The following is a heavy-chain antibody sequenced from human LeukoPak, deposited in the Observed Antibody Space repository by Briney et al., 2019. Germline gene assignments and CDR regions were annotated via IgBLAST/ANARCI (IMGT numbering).Heavy chain of an antibody. D-gene: IGHD3-10*01. J-gene: IGHJ4*02. CDR2: ISAYNGNT. CDR3: ARDRDYYGSGDY. CDR1: GYTFTSYG. Sequence: ASVKVSCKASGYTFTSYGISWVRQAPGQGLEWMGWISAYNGNTNYAQKLQGRVTMTKDTSTSTAYMELRSLRSDDTAVYYCARDRDYYGSGDYWGQGTLVTVSS. V-gene: IGHV1-18*01.